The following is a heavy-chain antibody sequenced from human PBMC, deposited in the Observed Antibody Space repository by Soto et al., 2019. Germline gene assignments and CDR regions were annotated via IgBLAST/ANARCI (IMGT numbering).Heavy chain of an antibody. V-gene: IGHV3-23*01. Sequence: PVGSLRLSCASSVFTFSSFVMNCVRQSPGKWLEWVSTVSPGGDVSHYTDSVKGRFTISRDNSRRTLHLQMDSLRAEDAAVYFCVRRAITATTNWGAFDVWGQGTVVNVSS. J-gene: IGHJ3*01. CDR3: VRRAITATTNWGAFDV. CDR2: VSPGGDVS. CDR1: VFTFSSFV. D-gene: IGHD1-20*01.